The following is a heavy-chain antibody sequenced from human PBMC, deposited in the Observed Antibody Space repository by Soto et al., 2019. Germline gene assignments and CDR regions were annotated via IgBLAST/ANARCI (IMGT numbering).Heavy chain of an antibody. CDR1: GFTFSSYA. CDR3: AREYLAVAGMAAPGDY. V-gene: IGHV3-30-3*01. CDR2: ISYDGSNK. J-gene: IGHJ4*02. D-gene: IGHD6-19*01. Sequence: QVQLVESGGGVVQPGRSLRLSCAASGFTFSSYAMHWVRQAPGKGLEWVAVISYDGSNKYYADSAKGRFTISRENSKNTLYLQMNSLRAEDTAVYYCAREYLAVAGMAAPGDYWGQGTLVTVSS.